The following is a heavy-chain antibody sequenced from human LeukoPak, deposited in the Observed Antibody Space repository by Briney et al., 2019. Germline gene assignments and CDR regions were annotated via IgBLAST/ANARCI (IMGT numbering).Heavy chain of an antibody. CDR1: GYSISSGYY. Sequence: SETLSLTCTVSGYSISSGYYWGWIRQPPGKGLEWIGSIYHSGSTYYNPSLKSRVTISVDTSKNQLSLKLTSVTAADTAVYYCAVETDGDYFDYWGQGTLVTVSS. D-gene: IGHD1-1*01. CDR3: AVETDGDYFDY. J-gene: IGHJ4*02. V-gene: IGHV4-38-2*02. CDR2: IYHSGST.